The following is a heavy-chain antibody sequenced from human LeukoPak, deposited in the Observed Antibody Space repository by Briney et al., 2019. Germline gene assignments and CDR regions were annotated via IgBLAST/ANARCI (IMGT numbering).Heavy chain of an antibody. CDR3: ARVPSDYGDYARWFDP. J-gene: IGHJ5*02. CDR2: INPNSGGT. Sequence: ASVKVSCKASGYTFTSYDINWVRQATGQGLEWMGWINPNSGGTNYAQKFQGRVTMTRDTSISTAYMELSRLRSDDTAVYYCARVPSDYGDYARWFDPWGQGTLVTVSS. D-gene: IGHD4-17*01. CDR1: GYTFTSYD. V-gene: IGHV1-2*02.